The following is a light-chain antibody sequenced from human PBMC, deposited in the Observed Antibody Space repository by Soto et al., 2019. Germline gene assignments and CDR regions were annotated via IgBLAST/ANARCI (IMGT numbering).Light chain of an antibody. CDR1: QSISSW. CDR3: QQYNSSPFP. Sequence: DVQMTQSPSTLSASVGDRVTITCRASQSISSWVAWYQQKQGKAPKLLIYDASSLESGVPSRFSGSGSGTEFTLTISSLQPDDFASYYCQQYNSSPFPFGPGTKVDIK. V-gene: IGKV1-5*01. J-gene: IGKJ3*01. CDR2: DAS.